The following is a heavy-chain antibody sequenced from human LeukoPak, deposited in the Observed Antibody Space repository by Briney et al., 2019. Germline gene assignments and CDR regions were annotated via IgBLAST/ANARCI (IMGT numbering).Heavy chain of an antibody. J-gene: IGHJ6*02. CDR1: GFTVSSNY. D-gene: IGHD3-10*01. CDR3: ARDHGSDTLYYYGSGSNYYYYGMDV. CDR2: IYSGGST. Sequence: QAGGSLRLSCAASGFTVSSNYMSWVRQAPGKGLEWVSVIYSGGSTYYADSVKGRFTISRDNSKNTLYLQMNSLRAEDTAVYYCARDHGSDTLYYYGSGSNYYYYGMDVWGQGTTVTVSS. V-gene: IGHV3-66*01.